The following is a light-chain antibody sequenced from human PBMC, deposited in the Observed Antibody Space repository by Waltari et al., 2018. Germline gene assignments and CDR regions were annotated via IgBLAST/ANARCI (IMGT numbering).Light chain of an antibody. V-gene: IGKV1-9*01. CDR1: QGISSY. CDR2: AAS. CDR3: QQLNSYPL. Sequence: DIQLTQSPSFLSASVGDRVTITCRASQGISSYLAWYQQQPGNAPKLLIYAASTLQSGVPSRFSGSGSGTEFTLTISSLQPEDFATDYCQQLNSYPLFGGGTKVEIK. J-gene: IGKJ4*01.